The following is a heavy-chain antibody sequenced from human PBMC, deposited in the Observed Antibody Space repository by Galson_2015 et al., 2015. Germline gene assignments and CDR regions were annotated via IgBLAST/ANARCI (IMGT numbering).Heavy chain of an antibody. Sequence: SGSTNYNPSLKSRVTISVDKSKNQFSLQLSSVTAADTAVYYCARGGVVVVPAALGHYGMDVWGQGTTVTVSS. V-gene: IGHV4-4*02. CDR3: ARGGVVVVPAALGHYGMDV. J-gene: IGHJ6*02. D-gene: IGHD2-2*01. CDR2: SGST.